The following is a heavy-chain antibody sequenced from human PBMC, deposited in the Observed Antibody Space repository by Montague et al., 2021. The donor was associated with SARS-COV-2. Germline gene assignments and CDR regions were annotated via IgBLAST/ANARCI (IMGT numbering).Heavy chain of an antibody. CDR3: ARSISSSGARDN. J-gene: IGHJ4*02. D-gene: IGHD3-22*01. CDR1: GGSLNKHY. Sequence: SETLSLTCTVSGGSLNKHYWSWIRKAPGKELEWLGNIFYKGNTNYNVXPWGRASMSLDTPQNQFSLRLTSLTAADTAVYYCARSISSSGARDNWGQGILVTVS. CDR2: IFYKGNT. V-gene: IGHV4-59*11.